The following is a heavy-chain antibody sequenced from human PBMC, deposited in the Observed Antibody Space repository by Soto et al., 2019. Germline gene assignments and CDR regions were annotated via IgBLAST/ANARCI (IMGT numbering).Heavy chain of an antibody. D-gene: IGHD1-1*01. CDR2: FDHLGST. V-gene: IGHV4-34*01. CDR1: GGSFSGYY. CDR3: ARPAKRWLQLNYFDY. J-gene: IGHJ4*02. Sequence: QVQLQQWGAGLLKPSETLSLTCAVYGGSFSGYYWSWIRQPPGKGPEWIGEFDHLGSTNYNPSLQSRVAISVDTSKNQFSLKLSSVTAADTAVYYCARPAKRWLQLNYFDYWGRGTLVTVSS.